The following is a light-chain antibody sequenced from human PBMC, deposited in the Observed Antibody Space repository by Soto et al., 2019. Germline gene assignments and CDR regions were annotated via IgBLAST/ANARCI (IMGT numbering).Light chain of an antibody. J-gene: IGKJ5*01. CDR2: YAS. CDR1: QSVRNN. V-gene: IGKV3-15*01. Sequence: EIMMTQSTATLSVSPGERATLSCRASQSVRNNLAWYQHKPGQVPRLLIYYASTRATAIPASFSGSGSGTEFTLTISSLQSEDVAVYYCQQYNNWPPITFGQGTRLEIK. CDR3: QQYNNWPPIT.